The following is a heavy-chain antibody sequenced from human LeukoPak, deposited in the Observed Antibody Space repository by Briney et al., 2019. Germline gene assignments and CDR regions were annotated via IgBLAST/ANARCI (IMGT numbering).Heavy chain of an antibody. CDR3: AQGAGGYYYYYMDV. V-gene: IGHV3-33*06. D-gene: IGHD3-10*01. CDR1: GFTFSSYG. J-gene: IGHJ6*03. CDR2: IWYDGSNK. Sequence: QPGRSLRLSCAASGFTFSSYGMHWVRQAPGKGLEWVAVIWYDGSNKYYADSVKGRFTISRDNSKNTLYLQMNSLRAEDTAVYYCAQGAGGYYYYYMDVWGKGTTVTVSS.